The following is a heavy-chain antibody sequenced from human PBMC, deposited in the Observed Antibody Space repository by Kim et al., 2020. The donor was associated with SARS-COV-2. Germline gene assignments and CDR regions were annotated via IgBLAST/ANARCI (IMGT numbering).Heavy chain of an antibody. CDR3: ARDSGDIYGYGAFDI. V-gene: IGHV7-4-1*02. CDR1: GYKFTNYA. D-gene: IGHD5-18*01. CDR2: ISTNTGTP. Sequence: ASVKVSCKASGYKFTNYALNWVRQAPGRGLEWMGWISTNTGTPTYAQGFTGRFVFSLDTSVSTAYVQISSLKAEDTAVYYCARDSGDIYGYGAFDIWGQG. J-gene: IGHJ3*02.